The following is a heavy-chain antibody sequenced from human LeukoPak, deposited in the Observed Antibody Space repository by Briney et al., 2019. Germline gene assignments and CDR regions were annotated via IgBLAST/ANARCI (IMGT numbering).Heavy chain of an antibody. D-gene: IGHD2-2*01. CDR2: IWYDGSNQ. J-gene: IGHJ4*02. CDR3: ARDGEDCSSTSCYPDY. V-gene: IGHV3-33*08. CDR1: GFTFSNAW. Sequence: GGSLRLSCAASGFTFSNAWMSWVRQAPGKGVEWVAVIWYDGSNQYYADSVKGRFTIPRDNSKNTLYLQMNSLRAEDTAVYYCARDGEDCSSTSCYPDYWGQGTLVTVSS.